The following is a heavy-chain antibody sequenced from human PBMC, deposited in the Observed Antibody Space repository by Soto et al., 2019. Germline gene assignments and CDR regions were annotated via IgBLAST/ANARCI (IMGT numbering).Heavy chain of an antibody. D-gene: IGHD3-10*01. J-gene: IGHJ4*02. V-gene: IGHV3-30*03. CDR1: DFDFSSYG. Sequence: GGSLRLSCAASDFDFSSYGIHWVRQAPGKGLEWVAASSYDGRETFYADSAKGRFTVSKEMSKNAAFLQMNALRHEDTAVYFCARDSGWPILNFDNWGQGTPVTVSS. CDR2: SSYDGRET. CDR3: ARDSGWPILNFDN.